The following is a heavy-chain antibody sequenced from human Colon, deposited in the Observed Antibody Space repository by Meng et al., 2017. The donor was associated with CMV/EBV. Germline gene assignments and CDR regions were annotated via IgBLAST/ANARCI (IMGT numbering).Heavy chain of an antibody. D-gene: IGHD2-2*01. V-gene: IGHV3-7*01. CDR1: GSSFSNSW. CDR2: TNEDGSDK. CDR3: AVIGGCSSTSSSVPGNWFDP. Sequence: GASLKISCAASGSSFSNSWMIWVRRAPGKGLEWVAKTNEDGSDKYYVDSVKGRFTISRDHAKNSLYLQMNSLRAEDTAVYYCAVIGGCSSTSSSVPGNWFDPWGQGTLVTVSS. J-gene: IGHJ5*02.